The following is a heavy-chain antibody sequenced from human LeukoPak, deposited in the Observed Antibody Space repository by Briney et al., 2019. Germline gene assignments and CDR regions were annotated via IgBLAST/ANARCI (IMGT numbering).Heavy chain of an antibody. Sequence: SETLSLTCAVYGGSFSGYYWSWIRQPPGKGLEWIGEINHSGSTNYNPSLKSRVTISVDTSKNQFSLKLSSVTAADTAVYYCARLHCSSTSCYGVTDVWGKGTTVTVSS. J-gene: IGHJ6*04. CDR1: GGSFSGYY. CDR2: INHSGST. D-gene: IGHD2-2*01. V-gene: IGHV4-34*01. CDR3: ARLHCSSTSCYGVTDV.